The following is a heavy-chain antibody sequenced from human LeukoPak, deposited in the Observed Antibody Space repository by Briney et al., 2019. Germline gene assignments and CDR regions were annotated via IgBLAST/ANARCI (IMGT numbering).Heavy chain of an antibody. J-gene: IGHJ4*02. CDR1: GGSISSSNYY. CDR2: IYYSGST. D-gene: IGHD3-3*01. CDR3: ARHAAVSGNWPRPLDY. Sequence: SETLSLTCTVSGGSISSSNYYWGWVRQPPGKGLEWIANIYYSGSTYYSPSLRSRVTISVDTSKNQFSLKLTSVTAADTAVYYCARHAAVSGNWPRPLDYVDQGSLVNVSS. V-gene: IGHV4-39*01.